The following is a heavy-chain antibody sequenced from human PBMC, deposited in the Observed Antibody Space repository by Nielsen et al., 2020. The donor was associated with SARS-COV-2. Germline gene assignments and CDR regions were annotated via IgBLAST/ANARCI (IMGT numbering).Heavy chain of an antibody. D-gene: IGHD3/OR15-3a*01. J-gene: IGHJ6*02. CDR3: ARARATIFGLVMSYGMDV. CDR2: FDPEDGET. V-gene: IGHV1-24*01. Sequence: ASVKVSCKVSGYTLTELSMHWVRQAPGKGLEWMGGFDPEDGETIYAQKFQGTVTMTRDASISTVYMELTSDDTAVYYCARARATIFGLVMSYGMDVWGQGTTVAVSS. CDR1: GYTLTELS.